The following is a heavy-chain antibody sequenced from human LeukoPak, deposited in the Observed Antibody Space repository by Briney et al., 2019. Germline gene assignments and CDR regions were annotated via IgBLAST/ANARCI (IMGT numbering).Heavy chain of an antibody. CDR3: ASSSSSVWYYYYMDV. CDR2: IYYSGST. CDR1: GGSISSGGYY. V-gene: IGHV4-31*03. J-gene: IGHJ6*03. Sequence: SETLSLTCTVSGGSISSGGYYWSWIRPHPGKGLEWIGYIYYSGSTYYNPSLKSRVTISVDTSKNQFSLKLSSVTAADTAVYYCASSSSSVWYYYYMDVWGKGTTVTVSS. D-gene: IGHD6-6*01.